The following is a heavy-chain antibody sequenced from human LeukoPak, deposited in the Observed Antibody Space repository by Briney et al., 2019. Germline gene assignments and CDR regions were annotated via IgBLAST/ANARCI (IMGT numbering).Heavy chain of an antibody. J-gene: IGHJ3*02. Sequence: GGSLRLSCAASGFTFSSYSMNWVREAPWKGLEWVSSISSSSSYIYYADSVKGRFTISRDNAKNSLYLQMNSLRAEDTAVYYCARVARDGYRKDDAFDIWGQGTMVTVSS. D-gene: IGHD5-24*01. V-gene: IGHV3-21*01. CDR1: GFTFSSYS. CDR2: ISSSSSYI. CDR3: ARVARDGYRKDDAFDI.